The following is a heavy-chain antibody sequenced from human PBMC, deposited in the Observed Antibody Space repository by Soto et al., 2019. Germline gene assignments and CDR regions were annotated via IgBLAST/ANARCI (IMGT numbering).Heavy chain of an antibody. CDR1: GGSISSYY. CDR3: ARGDPLLWFGEKVYLGMDV. J-gene: IGHJ6*02. D-gene: IGHD3-10*01. Sequence: PSETLSLTCTFSGGSISSYYWSWIRQPPGKGLEWIGYIYYSGSTNYNPSLKSRVTISVDTSKNQFSLKLSSVTAADTAVYYCARGDPLLWFGEKVYLGMDVWGQGTTVTVSS. CDR2: IYYSGST. V-gene: IGHV4-59*01.